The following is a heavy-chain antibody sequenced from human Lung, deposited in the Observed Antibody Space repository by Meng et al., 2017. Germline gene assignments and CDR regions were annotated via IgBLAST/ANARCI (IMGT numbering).Heavy chain of an antibody. V-gene: IGHV4-34*01. CDR1: GWSFSDYF. J-gene: IGHJ5*02. Sequence: QVQIQQWGAGLLKPSETLSLTCGVDGWSFSDYFWTWIRQSPGKGLEWIGEINNNGWTQNNPSLRSRVTISVDTSRNQVSLNLTSVTAADTAVYYCARGSWSRPSGNWFAPWGQGTLVTVSS. D-gene: IGHD3-3*01. CDR2: INNNGWT. CDR3: ARGSWSRPSGNWFAP.